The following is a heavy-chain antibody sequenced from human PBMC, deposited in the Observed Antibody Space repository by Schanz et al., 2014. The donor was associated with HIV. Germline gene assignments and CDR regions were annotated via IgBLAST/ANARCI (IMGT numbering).Heavy chain of an antibody. CDR1: GFTFSSDA. Sequence: VRLVESGGGVVQPGGSLRLSCTASGFTFSSDAMSWVRQAPGTGLEWVSIISGSGGSIYYADSVKGRFTISRDNSKNTLYLRMNRLRVEDSDVYYCAKVRRLLTRWDWFDPWGQGTLVTVSS. CDR3: AKVRRLLTRWDWFDP. J-gene: IGHJ5*02. D-gene: IGHD6-25*01. V-gene: IGHV3-23*04. CDR2: ISGSGGSI.